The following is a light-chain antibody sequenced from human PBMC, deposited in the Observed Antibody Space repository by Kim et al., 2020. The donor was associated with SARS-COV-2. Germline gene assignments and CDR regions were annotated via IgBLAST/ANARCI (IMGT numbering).Light chain of an antibody. Sequence: GAAVKIPCTLSSGHSSYAIAWHQQQPEKGPRYLMKLNSDGSHSKGDGIPDRFSGSSSGAERYLTISSLQSEDEANYYGQTWGTGIVFGGGTQLTVL. J-gene: IGLJ3*02. CDR1: SGHSSYA. CDR2: LNSDGSH. CDR3: QTWGTGIV. V-gene: IGLV4-69*01.